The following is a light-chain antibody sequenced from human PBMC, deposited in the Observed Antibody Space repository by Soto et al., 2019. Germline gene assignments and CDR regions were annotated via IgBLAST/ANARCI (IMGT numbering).Light chain of an antibody. J-gene: IGKJ4*01. CDR2: GAS. CDR1: QSVSGN. V-gene: IGKV3-15*01. Sequence: EIVMTQSPATLSVSPGERATLSCRASQSVSGNLAWYQQKPGQAPRLLIYGASTRATGIPARFSGSGSGTEFTLTISSLRSEDFAVYYCQQDNTWPPLTFGGGTKVYIK. CDR3: QQDNTWPPLT.